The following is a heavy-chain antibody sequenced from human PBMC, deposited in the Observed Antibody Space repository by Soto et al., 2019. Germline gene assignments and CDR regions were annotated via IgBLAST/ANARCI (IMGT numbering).Heavy chain of an antibody. CDR3: ARDRYCSGISCFTDAFDV. J-gene: IGHJ3*01. V-gene: IGHV4-59*01. CDR2: IYHSGST. Sequence: SETLSLTCSVSGGPITNSYWSWIRQPPGKGLEWIGYIYHSGSTNYNPSLKSRVTIALDTSKTQFSLKLSSVTAADTAVYYCARDRYCSGISCFTDAFDVWGQGTMVTVSS. D-gene: IGHD2-2*02. CDR1: GGPITNSY.